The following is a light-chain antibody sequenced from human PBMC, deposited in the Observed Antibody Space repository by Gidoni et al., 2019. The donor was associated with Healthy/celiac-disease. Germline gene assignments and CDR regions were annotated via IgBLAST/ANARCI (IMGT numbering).Light chain of an antibody. CDR2: DAS. V-gene: IGKV3-11*01. J-gene: IGKJ3*01. Sequence: EIVFTPSPATLSLSPRERATLSCRASQSVSTSLAWYQPKPGQAPRIRIYDASNRDTGIPARFSGSGSGTDCTLNIISREPEDCAVYYCQQRSNWPTLFTFXPXSKVDIK. CDR3: QQRSNWPTLFT. CDR1: QSVSTS.